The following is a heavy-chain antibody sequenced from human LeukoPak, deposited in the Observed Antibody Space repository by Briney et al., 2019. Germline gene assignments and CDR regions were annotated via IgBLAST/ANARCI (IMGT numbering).Heavy chain of an antibody. V-gene: IGHV1-18*04. CDR1: GYTFTSYG. Sequence: ASVRVSCKASGYTFTSYGISWVRQAPGQGLEWMGWICAYNGNTNYAQKLQGRVTMTTDTSTSTACMELRSLRSDDTAVYYCARGYCSGGSCYVAYFDYWGQGTLVTVSS. D-gene: IGHD2-15*01. CDR3: ARGYCSGGSCYVAYFDY. J-gene: IGHJ4*02. CDR2: ICAYNGNT.